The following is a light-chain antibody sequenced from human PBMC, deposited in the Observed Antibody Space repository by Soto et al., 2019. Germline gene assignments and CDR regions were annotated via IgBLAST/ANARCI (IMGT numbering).Light chain of an antibody. Sequence: QSVLTQPPSVSGAPGQRVTISCTGSSSNIGAGYDVHWYQQHPGKAPKLMIYEVSKRPSGVPDRFSGSKSGNTASLTVSGLQAEDEADYYCCSYAGRYTYIFGTGTKVTVL. CDR1: SSNIGAGYD. J-gene: IGLJ1*01. CDR2: EVS. CDR3: CSYAGRYTYI. V-gene: IGLV1-40*01.